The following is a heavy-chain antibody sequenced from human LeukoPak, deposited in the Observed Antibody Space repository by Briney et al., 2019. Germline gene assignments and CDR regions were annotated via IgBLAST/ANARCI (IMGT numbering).Heavy chain of an antibody. CDR2: IYTSGST. CDR1: GGSISSYY. V-gene: IGHV4-4*07. D-gene: IGHD1-1*01. J-gene: IGHJ3*02. Sequence: SETLSLTCTVSGGSISSYYWSWIRQPAGKGLEWIGRIYTSGSTNYNPSLKSRVTMSVDTSRNQFSLKLSSVTAADTAVYYCARDGLEPNAFDIWGQGTMVTVSS. CDR3: ARDGLEPNAFDI.